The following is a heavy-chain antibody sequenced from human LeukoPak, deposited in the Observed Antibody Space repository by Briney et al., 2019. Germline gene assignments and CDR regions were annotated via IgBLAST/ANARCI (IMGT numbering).Heavy chain of an antibody. D-gene: IGHD3-10*01. V-gene: IGHV3-33*01. CDR1: GFSFSEFG. CDR3: ARLPWDISTWYGWFDP. Sequence: GRSLRLSCAASGFSFSEFGLHWVRQAPGEGLEWVAAIWYDGSKTYYADALKGRFTISRDDSKNTLYLQMNTLRADDTAVYYCARLPWDISTWYGWFDPWGQGTLVTVSS. CDR2: IWYDGSKT. J-gene: IGHJ5*02.